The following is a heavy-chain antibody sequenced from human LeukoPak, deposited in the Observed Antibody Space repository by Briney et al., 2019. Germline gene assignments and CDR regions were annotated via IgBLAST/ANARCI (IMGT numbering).Heavy chain of an antibody. Sequence: GSLRLSCSASGFTVSSNYMSWVRQAPGKGLEWVSVIYSGGSTFYADSVKGRFTISRDNSKNILYLQLNSLRADDTAVYYCARAIGGSYYYYYGMDVWGQGTTVTVSS. J-gene: IGHJ6*02. V-gene: IGHV3-66*01. CDR2: IYSGGST. D-gene: IGHD1-26*01. CDR1: GFTVSSNY. CDR3: ARAIGGSYYYYYGMDV.